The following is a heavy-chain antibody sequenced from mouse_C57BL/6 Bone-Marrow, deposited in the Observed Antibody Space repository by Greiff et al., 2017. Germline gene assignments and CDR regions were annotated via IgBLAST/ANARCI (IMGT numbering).Heavy chain of an antibody. D-gene: IGHD1-1*01. CDR1: GFTFSSYT. V-gene: IGHV5-9*01. CDR2: ISGGGGNT. CDR3: ARHLRMDY. Sequence: EVQLVESGGGLVKPGGSLKLSCAASGFTFSSYTMSWVRQTPEKRLEWVATISGGGGNTYYPDSVKGRFTISRDNAKNTLYLQMSSLGSEDTALYYCARHLRMDYWGQGTSVTVSS. J-gene: IGHJ4*01.